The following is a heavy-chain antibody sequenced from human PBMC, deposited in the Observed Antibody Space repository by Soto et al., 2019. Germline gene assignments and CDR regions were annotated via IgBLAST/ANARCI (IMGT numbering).Heavy chain of an antibody. CDR2: LIHGGST. CDR3: ARSPLGYDYVRQTWREVGDSFDI. J-gene: IGHJ3*02. V-gene: IGHV4-34*12. Sequence: LSLTCAIYGASLGGFHWTWLRQAPGKGLEWIGELIHGGSTNYNPSLKSRVSFSLDTSKNQFSLHLMSVTAADTAVYYCARSPLGYDYVRQTWREVGDSFDIWGRGTMVTVSS. D-gene: IGHD3-16*01. CDR1: GASLGGFH.